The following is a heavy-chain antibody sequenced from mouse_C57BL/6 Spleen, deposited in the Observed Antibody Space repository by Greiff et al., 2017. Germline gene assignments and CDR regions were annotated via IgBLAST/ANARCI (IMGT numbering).Heavy chain of an antibody. Sequence: VQLQQSGTVLARPGASVKMSCKTSGYTFTSYWMHWVKQRPGKGLEWIGAIYPGNSDTSYNQKFKGKAKLTAVTSASTAYMELSSLTYEDSAVYYWTHGDDVGIFAYWGQGTLVTVSA. CDR3: THGDDVGIFAY. J-gene: IGHJ3*01. CDR1: GYTFTSYW. CDR2: IYPGNSDT. V-gene: IGHV1-5*01. D-gene: IGHD2-2*01.